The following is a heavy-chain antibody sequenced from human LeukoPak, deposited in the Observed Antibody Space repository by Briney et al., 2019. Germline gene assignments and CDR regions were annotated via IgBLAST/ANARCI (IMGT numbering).Heavy chain of an antibody. CDR2: SSAYNGNT. J-gene: IGHJ4*02. Sequence: ASVKVSCKASGYTFTSYGISWVRQAPGQGLEWMGWSSAYNGNTNYAQKLQGRVTMTTDTSTSTAYMELRSLRSDDTAVYYCARARYDSSGYYYAGYFDYWGQGTLVTVSS. CDR3: ARARYDSSGYYYAGYFDY. V-gene: IGHV1-18*01. CDR1: GYTFTSYG. D-gene: IGHD3-22*01.